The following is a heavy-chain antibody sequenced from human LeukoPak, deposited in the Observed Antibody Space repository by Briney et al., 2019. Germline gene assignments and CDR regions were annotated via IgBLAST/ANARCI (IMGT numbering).Heavy chain of an antibody. CDR2: IFYSGST. Sequence: SETLSLTCTVSGYSISSGYYWGWIRQPPGKGLEWIGNIFYSGSTYYGPSLKSRLTISLDTSRNQFSLKLNSVTAADTVVYYCAKSNGYGLIDIWGQGTMVTVSS. CDR3: AKSNGYGLIDI. D-gene: IGHD3-10*01. V-gene: IGHV4-38-2*02. J-gene: IGHJ3*02. CDR1: GYSISSGYY.